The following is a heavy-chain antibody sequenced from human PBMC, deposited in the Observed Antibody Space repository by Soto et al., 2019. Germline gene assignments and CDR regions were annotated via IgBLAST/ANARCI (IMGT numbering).Heavy chain of an antibody. CDR2: IYYSGST. D-gene: IGHD3-3*01. J-gene: IGHJ6*03. CDR1: GGSISSGGYY. CDR3: ARETPYDFWSGYDYYYYMDV. Sequence: PSETLSLTCTVSGGSISSGGYYWSWIRQHPGKGLEWIGYIYYSGSTYYNPSLKSRVTISVDTSKNQFSLKLSSVTAADTAVYYCARETPYDFWSGYDYYYYMDVWGKGTTVTVSS. V-gene: IGHV4-31*03.